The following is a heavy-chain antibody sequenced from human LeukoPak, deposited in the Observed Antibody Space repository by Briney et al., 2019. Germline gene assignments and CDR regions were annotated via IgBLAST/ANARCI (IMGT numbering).Heavy chain of an antibody. J-gene: IGHJ4*02. V-gene: IGHV1-8*01. CDR3: ARGTIGGATSDY. CDR2: MNTNTGNT. D-gene: IGHD1-26*01. Sequence: ASVKVSCKASGYTFTSYDINWVRQATGQGLEWMGWMNTNTGNTGCAQKFQDRVTMTRDTSITTAYMELNSLRSEDTAVYYCARGTIGGATSDYWGRGTLVTVSS. CDR1: GYTFTSYD.